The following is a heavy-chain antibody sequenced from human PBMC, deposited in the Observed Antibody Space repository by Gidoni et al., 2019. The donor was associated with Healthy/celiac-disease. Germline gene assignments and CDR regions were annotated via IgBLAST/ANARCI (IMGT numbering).Heavy chain of an antibody. Sequence: EVQLVESGGGLVKPGGSLRLSCVASGFPFSNAWMSWVRQAPGKGLEWVGRIKSKTDGGTTDYAAPVKGRFTISRDDSKNTLYLQMNSLKTEDTAVYYCTTDKGIFGVAVFDYWGQGTLVTVSS. D-gene: IGHD3-3*01. CDR3: TTDKGIFGVAVFDY. J-gene: IGHJ4*02. CDR1: GFPFSNAW. V-gene: IGHV3-15*01. CDR2: IKSKTDGGTT.